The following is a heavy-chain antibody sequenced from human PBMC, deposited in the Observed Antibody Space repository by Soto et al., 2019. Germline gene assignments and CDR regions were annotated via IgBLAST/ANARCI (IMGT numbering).Heavy chain of an antibody. J-gene: IGHJ2*01. D-gene: IGHD6-13*01. CDR1: GFTFSSYG. Sequence: GGSLRLSCAASGFTFSSYGMHWVRQAPGKGLEWVAVISYDGSNKYYADSVKGRFTISRDNSKNTLYLQMSSLRAEDTAVYYCAKDAIAAAGASVFGWYFDLWGRGTLVTVSS. CDR2: ISYDGSNK. V-gene: IGHV3-30*18. CDR3: AKDAIAAAGASVFGWYFDL.